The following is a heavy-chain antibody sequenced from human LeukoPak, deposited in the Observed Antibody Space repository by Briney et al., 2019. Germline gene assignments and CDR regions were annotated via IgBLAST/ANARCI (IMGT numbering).Heavy chain of an antibody. Sequence: SETLSLTCTVPGGSISNYYWDWIRQPPGKGLEWIGYIYYSGSTNYNPSLMSRVTFSVDTSKNQFSLKLSSVTAADTAVYYCARRSGSSGGAFDFWGQGTLVTVSS. CDR2: IYYSGST. CDR1: GGSISNYY. J-gene: IGHJ4*02. D-gene: IGHD6-6*01. V-gene: IGHV4-59*08. CDR3: ARRSGSSGGAFDF.